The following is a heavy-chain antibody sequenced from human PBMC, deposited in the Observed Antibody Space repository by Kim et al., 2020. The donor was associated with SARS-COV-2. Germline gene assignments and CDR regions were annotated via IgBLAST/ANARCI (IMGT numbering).Heavy chain of an antibody. CDR1: GFTVSSNY. J-gene: IGHJ4*02. V-gene: IGHV3-53*01. D-gene: IGHD3-22*01. CDR2: IYSGGST. Sequence: GGSLRLSCAASGFTVSSNYMSWVRQAPGKGLEWVSVIYSGGSTYYADSVKGRFTISRDNSKNTLYLQMNSLRAEDTAVYYCARAPLGASSGYYYFDYWGQGTLVTVSS. CDR3: ARAPLGASSGYYYFDY.